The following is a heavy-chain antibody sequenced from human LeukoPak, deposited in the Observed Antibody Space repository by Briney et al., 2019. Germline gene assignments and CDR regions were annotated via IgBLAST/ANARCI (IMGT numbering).Heavy chain of an antibody. J-gene: IGHJ6*02. CDR3: AKAVAAGRGDYYYGMDV. CDR2: ISGSGGST. V-gene: IGHV3-23*01. D-gene: IGHD2-15*01. CDR1: GFTFSSYA. Sequence: GGSLRLSCAASGFTFSSYAMSWVRQAPGKGLEWVSAISGSGGSTYYADSVKGRFTISRDNSKNTLYLQMNSLRAEDTAVYYCAKAVAAGRGDYYYGMDVWGQGTTVTVSS.